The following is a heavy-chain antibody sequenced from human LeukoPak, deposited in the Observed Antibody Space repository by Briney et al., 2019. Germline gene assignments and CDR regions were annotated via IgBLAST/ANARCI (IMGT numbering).Heavy chain of an antibody. V-gene: IGHV1-8*01. D-gene: IGHD3-22*01. CDR2: TNPNSGNT. Sequence: GASVKASCKASGYTFTSYDINWVRQATGQGLEWMGWTNPNSGNTGYAQKFQGRVTMTRNTSISTAYMELSSLRSEDTAVYYCARGPEYYYDSSGYYYRYYYYGMDVWGQGTTVTVSS. J-gene: IGHJ6*02. CDR1: GYTFTSYD. CDR3: ARGPEYYYDSSGYYYRYYYYGMDV.